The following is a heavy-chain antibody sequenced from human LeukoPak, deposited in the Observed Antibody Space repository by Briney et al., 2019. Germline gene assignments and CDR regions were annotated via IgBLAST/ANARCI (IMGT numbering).Heavy chain of an antibody. D-gene: IGHD3-10*01. CDR3: ARGEDYASGSYYFYFDS. Sequence: SETLSLTCTVSGGSISSGGYYWAWIRQHPGKGLEWIGYIYYSGSTYYNPSLKSRVIISVDTSKNQFSLKLSSVTAADTAVYYCARGEDYASGSYYFYFDSWGQGTLVTLSS. CDR2: IYYSGST. J-gene: IGHJ4*02. CDR1: GGSISSGGYY. V-gene: IGHV4-31*02.